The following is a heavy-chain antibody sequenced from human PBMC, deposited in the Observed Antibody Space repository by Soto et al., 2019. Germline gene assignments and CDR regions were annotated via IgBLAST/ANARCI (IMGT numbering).Heavy chain of an antibody. CDR1: GGTFSSYA. CDR2: IIPIFGTA. J-gene: IGHJ6*02. Sequence: QVQLVQSGAEVKKPGSSVKVPCKAAGGTFSSYAISWVRQAPGQGLEWMGGIIPIFGTANYAQKFQGRVTITADESTSTAYMELSSLRSEDTAVYYCARHVPAAGYYYGMDVWGQGTTVTVSS. V-gene: IGHV1-69*12. D-gene: IGHD2-2*01. CDR3: ARHVPAAGYYYGMDV.